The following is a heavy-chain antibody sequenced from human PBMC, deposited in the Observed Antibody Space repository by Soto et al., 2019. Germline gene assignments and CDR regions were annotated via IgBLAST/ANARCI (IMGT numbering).Heavy chain of an antibody. J-gene: IGHJ4*02. CDR3: ARNDFRPGSAHIDY. CDR1: GFTFSSYS. D-gene: IGHD3-3*01. CDR2: ISSRSSYI. V-gene: IGHV3-21*01. Sequence: GGSLRLSCAASGFTFSSYSMNWVRQAPGKGLEWVSSISSRSSYIYYADSVKGRFTISRDNAKNSLYLQMNSLRVEDTAVYYCARNDFRPGSAHIDYWGLGTLVTVSS.